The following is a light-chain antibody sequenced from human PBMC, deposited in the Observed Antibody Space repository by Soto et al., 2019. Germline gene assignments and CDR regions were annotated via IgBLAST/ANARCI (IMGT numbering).Light chain of an antibody. Sequence: QSVLTRPPSASGTPGQRVTISCSGSSSNIGSNYVYWYQQLPGTAPKLLIYRNNQRPSGVPDRFSGSKPGTSASLAISGLRSEDEADYYCAAWDDSLSGVVFGGGTKLTVL. CDR3: AAWDDSLSGVV. V-gene: IGLV1-47*01. CDR1: SSNIGSNY. J-gene: IGLJ2*01. CDR2: RNN.